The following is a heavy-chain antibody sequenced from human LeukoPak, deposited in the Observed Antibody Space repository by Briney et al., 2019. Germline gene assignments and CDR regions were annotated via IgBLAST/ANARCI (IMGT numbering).Heavy chain of an antibody. Sequence: SETLSLTCAVSGGSISSSNWWSWVRQPPGKGLEWIGEIYHSGGTNYNPSLKSRVTISVDKSKNQFSLKLSSVTAADTAVYYCARSRTYYYDSSGYYLDYWGQGTLVTVSS. D-gene: IGHD3-22*01. CDR3: ARSRTYYYDSSGYYLDY. J-gene: IGHJ4*02. CDR1: GGSISSSNW. V-gene: IGHV4-4*02. CDR2: IYHSGGT.